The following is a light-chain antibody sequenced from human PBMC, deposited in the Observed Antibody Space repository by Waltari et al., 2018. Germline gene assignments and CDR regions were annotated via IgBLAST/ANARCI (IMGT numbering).Light chain of an antibody. CDR1: QSVLYSSKNKNY. J-gene: IGKJ5*01. CDR3: QQYYSTPLT. V-gene: IGKV4-1*01. Sequence: DIVMTQSPDSLAVSLGERATINCKSSQSVLYSSKNKNYLAWYQQKPGQPPKLLIYWASTRASGVPGRFSGSGSGTDFTLTISSLQAEDVAVYYCQQYYSTPLTFGQGTRLEIK. CDR2: WAS.